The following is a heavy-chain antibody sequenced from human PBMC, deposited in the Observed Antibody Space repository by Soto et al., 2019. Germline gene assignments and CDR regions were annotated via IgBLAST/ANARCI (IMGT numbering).Heavy chain of an antibody. CDR2: INPTGGST. CDR1: GYTFINYY. V-gene: IGHV1-46*01. Sequence: QGELVQSGAEVKKLGASVKVSCKASGYTFINYYIHWVRLAPGHGLEWMAIINPTGGSTNYAQKFQGRLTLTMATSTSTVYMELSSLTSEDTAMSYWARHLAAGDVWGQGTLVTVSS. J-gene: IGHJ4*02. CDR3: ARHLAAGDV. D-gene: IGHD2-8*02.